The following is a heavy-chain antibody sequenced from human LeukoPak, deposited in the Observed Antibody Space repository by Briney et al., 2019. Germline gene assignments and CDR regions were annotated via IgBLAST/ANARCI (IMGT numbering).Heavy chain of an antibody. CDR2: INTNTGNP. CDR3: ARDPSVAVAYYNWFDP. CDR1: GYTFASYA. V-gene: IGHV7-4-1*02. D-gene: IGHD6-19*01. J-gene: IGHJ5*02. Sequence: GASVKVSCKASGYTFASYAMNWVRQAPGQGLEWTGWINTNTGNPTYAQGFTGRFVFSLDTSVSTAYLQISSLKAEDTAVYYCARDPSVAVAYYNWFDPWGQGTLVTVSS.